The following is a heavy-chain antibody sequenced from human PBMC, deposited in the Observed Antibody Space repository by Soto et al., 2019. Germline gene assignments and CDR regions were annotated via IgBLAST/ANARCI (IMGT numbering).Heavy chain of an antibody. V-gene: IGHV3-23*01. Sequence: GGSLRLSCAASGFTFSSYAMSWVRQAPGKGLEWVSAISGSGGSTYYTDSVKGRFTISRDNSKNTLYLQMNSLRAEDTAVYYCAKDGSTFIAVAGYYYYGMDVWGQGTTGTVSS. CDR3: AKDGSTFIAVAGYYYYGMDV. CDR2: ISGSGGST. CDR1: GFTFSSYA. J-gene: IGHJ6*02. D-gene: IGHD6-19*01.